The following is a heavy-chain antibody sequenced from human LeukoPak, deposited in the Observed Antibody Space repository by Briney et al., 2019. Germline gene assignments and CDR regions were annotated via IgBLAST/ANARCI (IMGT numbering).Heavy chain of an antibody. CDR1: GFTFDDYA. CDR2: ISWNSVSI. CDR3: ASAQYYYGSGTYLRFDP. J-gene: IGHJ5*02. D-gene: IGHD3-10*01. V-gene: IGHV3-9*01. Sequence: PGGSLRLSCATSGFTFDDYAMHWVRLAPGKGLEWVSGISWNSVSIDYADSVKGRFTISRDNAKNSLYLQMNSLRAEGSALYYCASAQYYYGSGTYLRFDPWGQGTLVTVSS.